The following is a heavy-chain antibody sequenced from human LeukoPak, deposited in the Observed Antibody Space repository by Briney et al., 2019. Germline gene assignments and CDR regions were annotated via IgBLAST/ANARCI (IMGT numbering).Heavy chain of an antibody. J-gene: IGHJ3*02. CDR3: ARSLSRSSDDAFDI. D-gene: IGHD6-13*01. CDR1: GGSISSYY. V-gene: IGHV4-59*01. Sequence: SSETLSLTCTVSGGSISSYYWSWIRQPPGKGLEWIGYIYYSGSTNYNPSLKNRVTISVDTSKNQFSLKLSSVTAADTAVYYCARSLSRSSDDAFDIWGQGTMVTVSS. CDR2: IYYSGST.